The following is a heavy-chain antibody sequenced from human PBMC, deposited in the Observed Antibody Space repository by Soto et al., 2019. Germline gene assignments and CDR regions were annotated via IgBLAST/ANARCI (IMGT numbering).Heavy chain of an antibody. CDR3: AREITDYGMDV. J-gene: IGHJ6*02. Sequence: QVQLVQSGAEVKKPGASVKVSCKASGYTFTSYDINWVRQATGQGLEWMGWMNPNSGNTAHAQKVQGRVTMIRNTSISTAYMELSSLRSEDTAVYYCAREITDYGMDVWGQGTTVTVSS. D-gene: IGHD1-20*01. CDR1: GYTFTSYD. V-gene: IGHV1-8*01. CDR2: MNPNSGNT.